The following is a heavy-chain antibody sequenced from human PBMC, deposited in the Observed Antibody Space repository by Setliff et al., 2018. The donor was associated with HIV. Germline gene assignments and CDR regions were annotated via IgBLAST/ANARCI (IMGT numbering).Heavy chain of an antibody. CDR1: GYSISSGYY. Sequence: SETLTLTCAVSGYSISSGYYWGWIRQPPGKGLEWIGSISHSGSTYYNPSLKSRVTISVDTSKNQFSLKLSSVTAADTAVYYCARHEITMVRGVTIKAGYSFDYWGQGTLVTVSS. D-gene: IGHD3-10*01. V-gene: IGHV4-38-2*01. J-gene: IGHJ4*02. CDR3: ARHEITMVRGVTIKAGYSFDY. CDR2: ISHSGST.